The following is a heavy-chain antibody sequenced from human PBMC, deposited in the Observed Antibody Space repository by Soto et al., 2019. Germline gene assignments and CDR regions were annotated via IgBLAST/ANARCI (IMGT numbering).Heavy chain of an antibody. CDR3: AREEYRQLDH. CDR2: ISTNSGHT. V-gene: IGHV1-18*04. J-gene: IGHJ5*02. D-gene: IGHD3-16*02. Sequence: VQLVQSGAEVKQPGASVKVSCKASGYTFTNYGISWVRQAPGQGLEWMGWISTNSGHTDYAQNLRGRVTMTTDTSTTTAYMELRSLRSDDTAVYYCAREEYRQLDHWGQGTLVTVSS. CDR1: GYTFTNYG.